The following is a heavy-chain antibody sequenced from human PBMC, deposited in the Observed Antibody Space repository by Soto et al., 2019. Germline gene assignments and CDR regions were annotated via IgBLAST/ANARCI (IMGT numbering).Heavy chain of an antibody. Sequence: EVQLVESGGGLVQPGGSLRLSCAASGFTFGNYWMYWVRQAPGKGLVWVSRINSAGSVSSYADSVKGRLTISRDNVQNPLYLQMDSLRVEDTAVYYCARGDCVGGTCYSLAGSFYYYMDVWGKGTTVTVFS. CDR2: INSAGSVS. D-gene: IGHD2-15*01. J-gene: IGHJ6*03. CDR1: GFTFGNYW. CDR3: ARGDCVGGTCYSLAGSFYYYMDV. V-gene: IGHV3-74*01.